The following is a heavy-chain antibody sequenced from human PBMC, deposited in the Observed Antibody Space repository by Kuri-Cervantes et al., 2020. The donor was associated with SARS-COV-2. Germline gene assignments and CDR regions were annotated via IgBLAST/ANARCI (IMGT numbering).Heavy chain of an antibody. V-gene: IGHV4-59*01. CDR3: ARVQELSGEVRKKLGHYYYYYYMDV. CDR2: IYYSGST. Sequence: GSLRLSCTVSGGSISRYYGSWIRQPPGKGLAWIGYIYYSGSTNYNPSLKSRVTISVDTSKTQFSLKLRSVTAADTAVYYCARVQELSGEVRKKLGHYYYYYYMDVWGKGTTVTVSS. CDR1: GGSISRYY. D-gene: IGHD3-10*02. J-gene: IGHJ6*03.